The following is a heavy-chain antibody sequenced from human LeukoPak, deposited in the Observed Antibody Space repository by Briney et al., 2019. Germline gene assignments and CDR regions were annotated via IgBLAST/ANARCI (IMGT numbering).Heavy chain of an antibody. CDR1: GFTFSSYG. CDR2: ISSSGSTI. D-gene: IGHD5-24*01. CDR3: AREGDGYNSPIDY. J-gene: IGHJ4*02. Sequence: PGGSLRLSCAASGFTFSSYGMHWVRQAPGKGLEWVSYISSSGSTIYYADSVKGRFTISRDNAKNSLFLQMNSLRAEDTAVYYCAREGDGYNSPIDYWGQGTLVTVSS. V-gene: IGHV3-48*03.